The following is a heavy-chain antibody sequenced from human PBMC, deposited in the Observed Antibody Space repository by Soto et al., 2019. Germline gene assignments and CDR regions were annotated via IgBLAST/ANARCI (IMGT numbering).Heavy chain of an antibody. D-gene: IGHD3-10*01. J-gene: IGHJ4*02. Sequence: QVQLVQSGAEVKKPGASVKVSCKASGYTFTSYDINWVRQATGQGLEWMGWMNPNSGNTSYAQKFQGRVTMTRNTAISTAYMALSSLISEDTAAYYCARERTSASYPYPDYWGQGTLVTVSS. CDR1: GYTFTSYD. CDR3: ARERTSASYPYPDY. V-gene: IGHV1-8*01. CDR2: MNPNSGNT.